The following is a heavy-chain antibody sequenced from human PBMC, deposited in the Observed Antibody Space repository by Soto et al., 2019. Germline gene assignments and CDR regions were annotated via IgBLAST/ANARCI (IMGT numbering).Heavy chain of an antibody. CDR2: ISSSSSTI. V-gene: IGHV3-48*01. CDR1: GFTFSSYS. D-gene: IGHD3-22*01. CDR3: AREGFYDGSGYYDAFDI. J-gene: IGHJ3*02. Sequence: GGSLRLSCAASGFTFSSYSMNWVRQAPGKGLEWVSYISSSSSTIYYADSVKGRFTISRDNAKNSLYLQMNSLRAEDTAVYYCAREGFYDGSGYYDAFDIWGQGTMVTVSS.